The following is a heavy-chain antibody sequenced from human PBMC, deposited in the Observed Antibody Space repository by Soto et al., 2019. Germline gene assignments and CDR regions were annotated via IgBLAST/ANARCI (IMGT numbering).Heavy chain of an antibody. V-gene: IGHV4-34*01. CDR1: GGSFSGYY. D-gene: IGHD2-8*02. CDR3: ARDKITGLFDY. CDR2: INHSGST. J-gene: IGHJ4*02. Sequence: NPSETLSLTCAVYGGSFSGYYWTCIRQPPGTGLEWIGEINHSGSTNYNPSLKSRVTISVDTSKNQFSLKLTSVTAADTAVYYCARDKITGLFDYWGQGTLVTVSS.